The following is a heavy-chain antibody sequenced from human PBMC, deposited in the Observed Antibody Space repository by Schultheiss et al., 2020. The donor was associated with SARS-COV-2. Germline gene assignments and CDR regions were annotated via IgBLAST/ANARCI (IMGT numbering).Heavy chain of an antibody. J-gene: IGHJ6*02. CDR3: ARGAVVVPAAMDPGYYYYYGMDV. CDR1: GGSFSGYY. V-gene: IGHV4-34*01. Sequence: SETLSLTCAVYGGSFSGYYWNWIRQPPGKGLEWIGEINHSGSTNYNPSLKSRVTISVDKSKNQFSLKLSSVTAADTAVYYCARGAVVVPAAMDPGYYYYYGMDVWGQGTTVTVSS. D-gene: IGHD2-2*01. CDR2: INHSGST.